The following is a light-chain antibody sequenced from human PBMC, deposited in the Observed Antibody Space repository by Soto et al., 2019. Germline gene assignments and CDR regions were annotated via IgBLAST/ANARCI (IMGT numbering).Light chain of an antibody. CDR1: QSVSSNY. CDR2: GAS. Sequence: EIVLTSSPGTLSLSPGERATLSCRASQSVSSNYLAWYQQKSGQAPRLLIYGASSRATGIPDRFSGSGSGTDVTLTISRLEPEDFALYYCQQYGGSPRTFGQGTKVEIK. J-gene: IGKJ1*01. CDR3: QQYGGSPRT. V-gene: IGKV3-20*01.